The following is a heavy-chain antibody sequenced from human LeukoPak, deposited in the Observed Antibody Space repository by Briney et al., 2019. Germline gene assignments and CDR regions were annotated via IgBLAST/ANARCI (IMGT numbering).Heavy chain of an antibody. V-gene: IGHV3-23*01. Sequence: PGGSLRLSCAASGFTFNSYAMNWVRQAPGKGLQWVSFITGSGGGTYYADSVEGRFTISRDNSKNTLYLQMNSLRAEDTAVYYCARSPLGPAPFDYWGQGTLVTVSS. CDR1: GFTFNSYA. CDR3: ARSPLGPAPFDY. CDR2: ITGSGGGT. D-gene: IGHD1-14*01. J-gene: IGHJ4*02.